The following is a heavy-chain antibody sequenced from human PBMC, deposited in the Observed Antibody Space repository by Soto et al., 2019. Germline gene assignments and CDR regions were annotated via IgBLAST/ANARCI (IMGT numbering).Heavy chain of an antibody. D-gene: IGHD6-6*01. Sequence: QPQLQESGPGLVKPSETLSLTCTVSGGSVSSCCNYWGWVRQPPGKGLEWIGSIHNSGSTSCNPSRRSRVAISVVTPKYQSSPTLTSVTAADTAVYYCARGLSSPSATGIWCRGILVTVSS. CDR3: ARGLSSPSATGI. CDR2: IHNSGST. CDR1: GGSVSSCCNY. V-gene: IGHV4-39*01. J-gene: IGHJ4*02.